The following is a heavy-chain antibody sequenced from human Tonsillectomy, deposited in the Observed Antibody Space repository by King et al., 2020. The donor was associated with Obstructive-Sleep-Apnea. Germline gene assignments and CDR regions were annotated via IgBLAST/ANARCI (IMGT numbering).Heavy chain of an antibody. CDR2: INHSGST. CDR3: AMDHSGSVVDDGVDY. J-gene: IGHJ4*02. V-gene: IGHV4-34*01. D-gene: IGHD1-26*01. CDR1: GGSFSGYY. Sequence: VQLQQWGAGLLKPSETLSLTCAVYGGSFSGYYWSWIRQPPGKGLEWIVEINHSGSTNYNPSLKSRITISVDTSKNQFSLKLTSVTAADTAVYYCAMDHSGSVVDDGVDYWGQGTLVTVSS.